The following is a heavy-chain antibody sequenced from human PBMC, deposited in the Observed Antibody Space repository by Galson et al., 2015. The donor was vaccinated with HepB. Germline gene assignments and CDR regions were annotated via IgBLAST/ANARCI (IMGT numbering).Heavy chain of an antibody. CDR1: GFTFSSYA. CDR3: ASNDPYSSSWYNFDY. V-gene: IGHV3-30*04. J-gene: IGHJ4*02. D-gene: IGHD6-13*01. CDR2: ISYDGSNK. Sequence: SLRLSCAASGFTFSSYAMHWVRQAPGKGLEWVAVISYDGSNKYYADSVKGRFTISRDNSKNTLYLQMNSLRAEDTAVYYCASNDPYSSSWYNFDYWGQGTLVTVSS.